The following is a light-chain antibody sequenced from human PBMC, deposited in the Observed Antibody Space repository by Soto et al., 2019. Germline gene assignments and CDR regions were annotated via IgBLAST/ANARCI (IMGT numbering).Light chain of an antibody. V-gene: IGKV1-5*03. Sequence: DIEMTQSPSTLSASVGDRVTITCRASQSISNWLAWYQQKPGKAPKLLISKASSLESGVPSRFSGSGSETEFTLTISSLQPDDFVSYHCQQYKSYSRTFGQGTKVDI. J-gene: IGKJ1*01. CDR1: QSISNW. CDR3: QQYKSYSRT. CDR2: KAS.